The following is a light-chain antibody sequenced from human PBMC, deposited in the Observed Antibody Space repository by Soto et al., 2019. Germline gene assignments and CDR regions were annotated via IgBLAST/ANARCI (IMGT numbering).Light chain of an antibody. Sequence: EIVMMQSPATLSVSPGERATLSCRASQSVSGDLAWYQQKPGQAPRLLIYGPSTRATGIPARFSGSGSGTEFTLTISGLQPEDFATYYCQQSYSIPRTFGQGTKLQIK. V-gene: IGKV3-15*01. CDR3: QQSYSIPRT. CDR1: QSVSGD. CDR2: GPS. J-gene: IGKJ2*01.